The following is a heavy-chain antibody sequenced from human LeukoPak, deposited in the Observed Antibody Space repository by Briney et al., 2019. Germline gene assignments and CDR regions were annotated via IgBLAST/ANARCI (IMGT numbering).Heavy chain of an antibody. J-gene: IGHJ5*02. CDR3: ARDRPPPPSGWYNWFDP. CDR2: ISGSGGST. V-gene: IGHV3-23*01. Sequence: GGSLRLSCAASGFTFSSYAMSWVRQAPGKGLEWVSAISGSGGSTYYADSVKGRFTISRDNSKNTLYLQMNSLRAEDTAVYYCARDRPPPPSGWYNWFDPWGQGTLVTVSS. CDR1: GFTFSSYA. D-gene: IGHD6-19*01.